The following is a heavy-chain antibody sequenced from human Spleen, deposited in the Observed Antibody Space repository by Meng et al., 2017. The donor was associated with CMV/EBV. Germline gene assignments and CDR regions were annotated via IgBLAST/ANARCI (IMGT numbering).Heavy chain of an antibody. V-gene: IGHV3-48*04. CDR1: GFTFSSYS. CDR3: AKSTEARLFDP. Sequence: GESLKISCAASGFTFSSYSMNWVRQATGKGLEWVSYISSSSSTIYYADSVKGRFTISRDNAKNSLYLQMNSLRAEDTAVYYCAKSTEARLFDPWGQGTLVTVSS. CDR2: ISSSSSTI. J-gene: IGHJ5*02.